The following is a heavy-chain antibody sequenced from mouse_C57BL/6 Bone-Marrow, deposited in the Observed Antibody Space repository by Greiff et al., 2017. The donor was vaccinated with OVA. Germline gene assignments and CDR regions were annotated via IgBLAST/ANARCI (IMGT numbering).Heavy chain of an antibody. V-gene: IGHV1-82*01. D-gene: IGHD1-1*01. CDR1: GYAFSSSW. CDR2: IYPGDGDT. CDR3: ARLYGSSL. J-gene: IGHJ4*01. Sequence: VKLQESGPELVKPGASVKISCKASGYAFSSSWMNWVKQRPGKGLEWIGRIYPGDGDTNYNGKFKGKATLTADKSSSTAYMQLSSLTSEDSAVYFCARLYGSSLWGQGTSVTVSS.